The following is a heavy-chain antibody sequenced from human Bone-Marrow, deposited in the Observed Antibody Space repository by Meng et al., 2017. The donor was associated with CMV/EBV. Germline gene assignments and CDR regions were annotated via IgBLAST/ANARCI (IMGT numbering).Heavy chain of an antibody. J-gene: IGHJ4*02. CDR1: GFTFTSYW. D-gene: IGHD2/OR15-2a*01. Sequence: GGSPRLSCAASGFTFTSYWMHWVRQAPGKGLLWVSRINSDGRSTNYADSVKGRFTISRDNARNTLYLQMNSLRAEDTAVYYCATSPFWDNIKPERYSDYWGQGTLVTVSS. V-gene: IGHV3-74*01. CDR3: ATSPFWDNIKPERYSDY. CDR2: INSDGRST.